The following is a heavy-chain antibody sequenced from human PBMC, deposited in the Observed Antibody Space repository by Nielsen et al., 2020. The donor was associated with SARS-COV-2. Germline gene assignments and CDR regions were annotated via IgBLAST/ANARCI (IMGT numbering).Heavy chain of an antibody. CDR1: GFTFGDYA. CDR3: TRVYYYGSGSLDY. D-gene: IGHD3-10*01. J-gene: IGHJ4*02. CDR2: IRTKAHGGIT. Sequence: GESLKISCTASGFTFGDYAVMWVRQAPGKGLEWVGFIRTKAHGGITEYAASVKGRFTISRDDSKSIAYLQMNSLKTEDTAVYYCTRVYYYGSGSLDYWGQGTLVTVSS. V-gene: IGHV3-49*04.